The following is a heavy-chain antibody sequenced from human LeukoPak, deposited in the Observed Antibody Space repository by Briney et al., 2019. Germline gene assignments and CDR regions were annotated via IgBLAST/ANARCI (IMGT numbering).Heavy chain of an antibody. CDR1: GYTFTSYD. D-gene: IGHD3-22*01. J-gene: IGHJ4*02. CDR2: MNPKSGDT. V-gene: IGHV1-8*01. CDR3: ARERYYYDSSGYYVKDY. Sequence: VASVTVSCKASGYTFTSYDINWVRQAPGQGLEWMGWMNPKSGDTVYAQKFQGRVTMTRDTSIGTAYMELSRLRSDDTAVYYCARERYYYDSSGYYVKDYWGQGTLVTVSS.